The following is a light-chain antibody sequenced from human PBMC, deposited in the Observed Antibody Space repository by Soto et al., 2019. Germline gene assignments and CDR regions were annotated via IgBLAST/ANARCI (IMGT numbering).Light chain of an antibody. V-gene: IGKV1-17*01. Sequence: DIQMTQSPSSLSASVGDRVTITCRASQSISRHLNWFQQKPGKVPQRLIYGASSLQSGVPSRFSGSGSGTEFTLTISSLQPEDFAMYYCLQHDGYPLTFGGGTKVDIK. CDR1: QSISRH. CDR3: LQHDGYPLT. J-gene: IGKJ4*01. CDR2: GAS.